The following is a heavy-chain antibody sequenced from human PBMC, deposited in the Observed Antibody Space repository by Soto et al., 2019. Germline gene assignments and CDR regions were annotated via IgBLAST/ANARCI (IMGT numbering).Heavy chain of an antibody. J-gene: IGHJ3*02. Sequence: PFLPMSVPRGVWDGNIGGVYCPRSCIRQPPGNGLEWIGFIYNSGSTYYNSSLKSRVNISVDRSKNHFFLNLTSVTAADTAVYYCATYRKFFQIWRQGSMVTGSS. CDR1: DGNIGGVYCP. CDR3: ATYRKFFQI. CDR2: IYNSGST. V-gene: IGHV4-30-2*01.